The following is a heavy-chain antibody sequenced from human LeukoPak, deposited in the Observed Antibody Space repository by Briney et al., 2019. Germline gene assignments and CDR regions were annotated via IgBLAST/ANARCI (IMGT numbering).Heavy chain of an antibody. D-gene: IGHD5-12*01. J-gene: IGHJ4*02. Sequence: PSETLSLTCTVSGGSISSSSYYWSWIRQPPGKGLEWRGEINHSGSTNYNPSLKSRVTISVDTSKNQFSLKLSSVTAADTAVYYCARRGGYDKLARYYFDYWGQGTLVTVSS. CDR1: GGSISSSSYY. V-gene: IGHV4-39*07. CDR3: ARRGGYDKLARYYFDY. CDR2: INHSGST.